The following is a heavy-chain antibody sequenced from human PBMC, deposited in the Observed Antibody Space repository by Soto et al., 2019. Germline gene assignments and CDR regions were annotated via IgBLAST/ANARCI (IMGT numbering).Heavy chain of an antibody. D-gene: IGHD3-10*01. Sequence: SETLSLTCAVSGYSISSGYYWGWIRQPPGKGLEWIGSIYHSGSTYYNPSLKSRVTISVDTSKNQFSLKLSSVTAADTAVYYCARVSSGSCDYWGQGTLVTVSS. CDR1: GYSISSGYY. V-gene: IGHV4-38-2*01. CDR2: IYHSGST. CDR3: ARVSSGSCDY. J-gene: IGHJ4*02.